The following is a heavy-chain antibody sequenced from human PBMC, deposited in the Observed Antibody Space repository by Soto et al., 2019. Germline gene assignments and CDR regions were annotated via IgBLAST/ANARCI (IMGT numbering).Heavy chain of an antibody. D-gene: IGHD6-13*01. Sequence: SETLSLTCTVSSGSISTYYWSWIRQPAGKRLEWIGRIYSSGSTLYNPSLKSRVTMSVDTSKNQFSLKLSSVTAADTAVYLCAGGAAADFFDYWGQGTLVTVSS. CDR2: IYSSGST. J-gene: IGHJ4*02. CDR3: AGGAAADFFDY. CDR1: SGSISTYY. V-gene: IGHV4-4*07.